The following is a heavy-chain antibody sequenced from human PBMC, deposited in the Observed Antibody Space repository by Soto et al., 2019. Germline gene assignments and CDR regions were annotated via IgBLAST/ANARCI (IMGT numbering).Heavy chain of an antibody. J-gene: IGHJ2*01. Sequence: QVQLQESGPGLVKPSQTLSLTCTVSGGSISSGGYYWSWIRQHPGKGLEWIGYIYYNGNTYYNPSLKSRLTISVDTSSTRFSPKLSSVTAADTAVYYCARAVTSWYFDLWGRGTLVTVSS. CDR3: ARAVTSWYFDL. CDR2: IYYNGNT. V-gene: IGHV4-31*03. CDR1: GGSISSGGYY. D-gene: IGHD2-2*01.